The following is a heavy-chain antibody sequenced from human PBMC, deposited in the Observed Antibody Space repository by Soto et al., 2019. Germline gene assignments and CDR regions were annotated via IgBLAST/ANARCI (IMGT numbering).Heavy chain of an antibody. Sequence: QVQLVESGGGVVQPGRSLRLSCAASGFTFSSYAMHWVRQAPGKGLEWVAVISYDGSNKYYADSVKGRFTISRDNSKNSLYLQLNSLRAADTAVYYCARGRVAGTNYYYGMDVWGQGTTVTVSS. J-gene: IGHJ6*02. CDR1: GFTFSSYA. V-gene: IGHV3-30-3*01. CDR3: ARGRVAGTNYYYGMDV. D-gene: IGHD6-19*01. CDR2: ISYDGSNK.